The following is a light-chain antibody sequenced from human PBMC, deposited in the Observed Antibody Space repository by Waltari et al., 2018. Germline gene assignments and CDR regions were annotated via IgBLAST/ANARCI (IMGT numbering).Light chain of an antibody. CDR3: QPNYDTPRT. Sequence: QMTQSPSSMSASDGARVTITCRASQTIDYLSWYQHKPGEAPKLLIYETSTLQSGVPTRFSGSKFGTTFILTISSLQPEDFATYFCQPNYDTPRTFGQGTKVDIK. V-gene: IGKV1-39*01. CDR1: QTIDY. J-gene: IGKJ2*02. CDR2: ETS.